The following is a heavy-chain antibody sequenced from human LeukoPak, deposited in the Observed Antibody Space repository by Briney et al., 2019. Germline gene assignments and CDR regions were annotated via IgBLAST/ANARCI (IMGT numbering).Heavy chain of an antibody. CDR2: ISPYNGNT. CDR1: GYTFTNYA. Sequence: ASVKVSCKASGYTFTNYAITWVRQAPGQGLEWMGWISPYNGNTNFAQNLQGRVTMTTDTATSTAYMELRDLRSDDTAMYYCAITSARETYRFLDYWGQGTLVTVSS. V-gene: IGHV1-18*01. D-gene: IGHD3-16*02. J-gene: IGHJ4*02. CDR3: AITSARETYRFLDY.